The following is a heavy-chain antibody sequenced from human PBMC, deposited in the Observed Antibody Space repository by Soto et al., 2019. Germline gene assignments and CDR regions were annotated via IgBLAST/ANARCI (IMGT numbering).Heavy chain of an antibody. V-gene: IGHV4-34*01. CDR3: ARATGYSSSWYPFDY. CDR2: INHSGST. Sequence: SETLSLTCAFYCGSFSGYYWSWIRQPPGKGLEWIGEINHSGSTNYNPSLKSRVTISVDTSKNQFSLKLSSVTAADTAVYYCARATGYSSSWYPFDYWGQGTLVTVSS. D-gene: IGHD6-13*01. J-gene: IGHJ4*02. CDR1: CGSFSGYY.